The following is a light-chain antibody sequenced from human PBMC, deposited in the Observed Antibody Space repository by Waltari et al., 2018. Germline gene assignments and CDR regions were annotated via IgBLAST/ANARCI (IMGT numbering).Light chain of an antibody. CDR1: QGISLY. J-gene: IGKJ1*01. CDR3: QQSYLTPRT. Sequence: DIQMTQSPSSLSASVGGRVAITCRPSQGISLYLNWYQQKPGCAPKALYSAAANLLIDFPTRFGGSGSGTEFTLTISTLQPEDCATYYCQQSYLTPRTFGQGTKVEMK. V-gene: IGKV1-39*01. CDR2: AAA.